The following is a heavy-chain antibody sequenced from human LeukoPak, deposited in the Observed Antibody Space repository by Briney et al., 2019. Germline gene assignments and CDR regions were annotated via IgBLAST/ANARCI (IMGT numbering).Heavy chain of an antibody. CDR3: ARDSLPTWYFDL. Sequence: GGSLRLSCAASGSTFSSYWMSWVRQAPGKGLEWVANIKKDGSEKYYVDSVKGRFTISRDNAKTSLYLQMNSLRAEDTAVYYCARDSLPTWYFDLWGRGTLVTVSS. V-gene: IGHV3-7*01. J-gene: IGHJ2*01. CDR2: IKKDGSEK. CDR1: GSTFSSYW.